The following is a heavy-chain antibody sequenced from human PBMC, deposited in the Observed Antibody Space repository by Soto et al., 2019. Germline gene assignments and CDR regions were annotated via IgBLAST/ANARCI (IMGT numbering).Heavy chain of an antibody. V-gene: IGHV3-23*01. CDR2: IIGSGGRT. CDR3: AKDRIMGSTTFWGMDV. J-gene: IGHJ6*02. D-gene: IGHD3-16*01. CDR1: GFTFSSYA. Sequence: EVQLLESGGGLVQPGGSLRLSFAASGFTFSSYAMSWVRQAPGKGLEWVSAIIGSGGRTYYADSVKGRFTISRDNSKNTLYLQMNSLRVEDTAVYYCAKDRIMGSTTFWGMDVWGQGTTVTVSS.